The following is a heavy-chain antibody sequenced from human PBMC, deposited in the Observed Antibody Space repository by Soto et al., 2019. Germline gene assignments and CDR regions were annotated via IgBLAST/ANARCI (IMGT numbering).Heavy chain of an antibody. CDR1: GGSISDYY. V-gene: IGHV4-59*01. D-gene: IGHD3-16*01. Sequence: PSETLSLTCSVSGGSISDYYWSWIRQPPGKGLEWIGYMYYSGATNYNPSLKSRVTISVDTSKKQFSLKLTAMTAADTAVYYCVSAYYFDDWGQGILVTSPQ. CDR3: VSAYYFDD. J-gene: IGHJ4*02. CDR2: MYYSGAT.